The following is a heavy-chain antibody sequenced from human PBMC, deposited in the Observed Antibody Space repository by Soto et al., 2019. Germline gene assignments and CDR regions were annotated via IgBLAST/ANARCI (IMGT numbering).Heavy chain of an antibody. V-gene: IGHV1-8*02. CDR1: GGTFSGYA. CDR2: MNPNSGNT. J-gene: IGHJ4*02. Sequence: GASVKVSCKASGGTFSGYAISRVRQATGQGLEWMGWMNPNSGNTGYAQKFQGRVTMTRNTSISTAYMELSSLRSEDTAVYYCARGRTYCSSTSCLYYFDYWGQGTLVTVSS. CDR3: ARGRTYCSSTSCLYYFDY. D-gene: IGHD2-2*01.